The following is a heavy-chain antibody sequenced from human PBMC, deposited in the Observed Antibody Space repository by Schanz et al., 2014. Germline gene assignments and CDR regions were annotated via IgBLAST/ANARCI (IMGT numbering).Heavy chain of an antibody. CDR2: INHSEST. Sequence: QVQLQQWGAGLLKPSETLSLTCAVYGGSFSGYYWSWIRQPPGKGLEWIGKINHSESTNHNPSLNSGVTITVASSKILFSLRVGSGTAADTAVYDWARGRGSNRGPRKYYCDYWGQGTLVTVSS. J-gene: IGHJ4*02. V-gene: IGHV4-34*01. CDR3: ARGRGSNRGPRKYYCDY. CDR1: GGSFSGYY.